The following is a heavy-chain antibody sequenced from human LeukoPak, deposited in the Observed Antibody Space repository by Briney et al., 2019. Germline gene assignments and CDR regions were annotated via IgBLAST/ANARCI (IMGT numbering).Heavy chain of an antibody. V-gene: IGHV3-23*01. CDR3: AKDQEDYGSAEDY. J-gene: IGHJ4*02. CDR2: ISGSGGST. Sequence: QPGGSLRLSCAASGFTFSSYTMSWVRQAPGKGLEWVSAISGSGGSTYYADSVKGRFTISRDNSKNTLYLQMNSLRAEDTAVYYCAKDQEDYGSAEDYWGQGTLVTVSS. D-gene: IGHD3-10*01. CDR1: GFTFSSYT.